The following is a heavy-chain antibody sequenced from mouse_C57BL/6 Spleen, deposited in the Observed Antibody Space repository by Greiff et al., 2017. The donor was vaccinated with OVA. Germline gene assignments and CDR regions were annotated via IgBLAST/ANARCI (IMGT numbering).Heavy chain of an antibody. D-gene: IGHD1-1*01. CDR3: ARGFLHYYGSSYVGWYFDG. Sequence: VKLMESGPGLVQPSQSLSITCTVSGFSLTSYGVRWVRQSPGKGLEWLGVIWSGGSTDYNAAFISRLSISKDNSKSQVFFKMNSLQADDTAIYYCARGFLHYYGSSYVGWYFDGWGTGTTVTVSS. CDR1: GFSLTSYG. CDR2: IWSGGST. V-gene: IGHV2-2*01. J-gene: IGHJ1*03.